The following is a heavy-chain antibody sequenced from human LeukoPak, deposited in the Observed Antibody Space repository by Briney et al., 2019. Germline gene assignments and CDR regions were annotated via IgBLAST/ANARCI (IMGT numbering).Heavy chain of an antibody. V-gene: IGHV3-64D*06. CDR1: GFTFSRCY. D-gene: IGHD4-11*01. CDR3: VVTPTVDYTGDY. J-gene: IGHJ4*02. Sequence: PGGSLRLSCSASGFTFSRCYTHWARQAPGKGLEYVSAIDKDGVKTFYTDSVKGRFTISRDTSKNTLFLQMSSLKAEDTAVYYCVVTPTVDYTGDYWGQGTLVTVSS. CDR2: IDKDGVKT.